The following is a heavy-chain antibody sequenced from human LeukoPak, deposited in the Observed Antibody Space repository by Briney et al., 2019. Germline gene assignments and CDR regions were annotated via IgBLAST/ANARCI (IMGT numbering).Heavy chain of an antibody. J-gene: IGHJ6*02. V-gene: IGHV3-23*01. CDR3: AKGGLRYFDWLSPSTDYGMDV. Sequence: GGSLRLSCAASGFTFSSYAMSWVRQAPGKGLEWVSAISGSGGSTYYADSVKGRFTISRDNSKNTLYLQMNSLRAEDTAVHYCAKGGLRYFDWLSPSTDYGMDVWGQGTTVTVSS. CDR2: ISGSGGST. D-gene: IGHD3-9*01. CDR1: GFTFSSYA.